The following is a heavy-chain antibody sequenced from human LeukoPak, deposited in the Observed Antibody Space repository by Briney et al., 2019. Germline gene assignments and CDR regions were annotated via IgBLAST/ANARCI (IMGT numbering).Heavy chain of an antibody. Sequence: GGSLRLSCAASGFTFSSHAMSWVRQAPGKGLEWVSAISGSGGSTYYADSVKGRFTISRDNSKNTLYLQINSLRAEDTAVYYCAKEGPSIWFGEFDGFDYWGQGTLVTVSS. CDR3: AKEGPSIWFGEFDGFDY. D-gene: IGHD3-10*01. CDR1: GFTFSSHA. V-gene: IGHV3-23*01. J-gene: IGHJ4*02. CDR2: ISGSGGST.